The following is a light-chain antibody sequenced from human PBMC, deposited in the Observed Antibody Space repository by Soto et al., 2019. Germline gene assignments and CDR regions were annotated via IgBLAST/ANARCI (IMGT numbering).Light chain of an antibody. Sequence: DIQMTQSPSSLSASVGDSVTITCRTSQNMIKYLNWYQQKPGKDPKFLIYGAYTLPTGVPSRYSGGGSGTDFTLTISSLKPEDFAPYYCQQTYTTPYTFGQGTKLDIK. CDR3: QQTYTTPYT. CDR1: QNMIKY. J-gene: IGKJ2*01. CDR2: GAY. V-gene: IGKV1-39*01.